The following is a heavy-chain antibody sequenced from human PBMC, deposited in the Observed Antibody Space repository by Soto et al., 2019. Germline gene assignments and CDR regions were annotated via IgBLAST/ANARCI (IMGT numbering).Heavy chain of an antibody. CDR1: GGTFSSYA. J-gene: IGHJ6*02. D-gene: IGHD3-3*01. CDR2: IIPIFGTA. V-gene: IGHV1-69*13. CDR3: ARAYDFWSGFLGYGMDV. Sequence: VASVKVSCKASGGTFSSYAISWVRQAPGQGLEWMGGIIPIFGTANYAQKFQGRVTITADESTSTAYMELSSLRSEDTAVYYCARAYDFWSGFLGYGMDVWGQGTTVTVSS.